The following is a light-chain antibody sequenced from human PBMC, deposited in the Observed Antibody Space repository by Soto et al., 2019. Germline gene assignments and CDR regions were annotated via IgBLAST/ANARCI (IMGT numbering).Light chain of an antibody. CDR1: QTVTSGY. CDR2: GAS. Sequence: EIVLTQSPDTLSLSPGERATLSCRASQTVTSGYLAWYQQKPGQAPRLLNYGASSRATGIPDRFSGSGSGTDFTLAISRLEPEDFAVYYCQQYGSSPLYTFGQGTKLEIK. CDR3: QQYGSSPLYT. V-gene: IGKV3-20*01. J-gene: IGKJ2*01.